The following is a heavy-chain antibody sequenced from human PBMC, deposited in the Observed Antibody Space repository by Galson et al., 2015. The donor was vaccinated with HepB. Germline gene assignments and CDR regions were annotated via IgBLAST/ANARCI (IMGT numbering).Heavy chain of an antibody. Sequence: SLRLSCAASGFTFSSYAMHWVRQAPGKGLEWVAVISYDGSNKYYADSVKGRFTISRDNSKNTLYLQMNSLRAEDTAVYYCARSYYDSSGYSDAFDIWGQGTMVTVSS. J-gene: IGHJ3*02. CDR2: ISYDGSNK. CDR3: ARSYYDSSGYSDAFDI. V-gene: IGHV3-30*04. D-gene: IGHD3-22*01. CDR1: GFTFSSYA.